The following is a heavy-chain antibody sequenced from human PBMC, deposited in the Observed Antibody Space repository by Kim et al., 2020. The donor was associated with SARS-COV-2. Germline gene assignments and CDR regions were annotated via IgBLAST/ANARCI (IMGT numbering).Heavy chain of an antibody. J-gene: IGHJ4*02. D-gene: IGHD6-13*01. CDR1: GGSFSGYY. Sequence: SETLSLTCAVYGGSFSGYYWSWIRQPPGKGLEWIGEINHSGSTNYNPSLKSRVTISVDTSKNQFSLKLSSVTAADTAVYYCARGNRSARRRIAAAGTPHFDYWGQGTLVTVSS. V-gene: IGHV4-34*01. CDR2: INHSGST. CDR3: ARGNRSARRRIAAAGTPHFDY.